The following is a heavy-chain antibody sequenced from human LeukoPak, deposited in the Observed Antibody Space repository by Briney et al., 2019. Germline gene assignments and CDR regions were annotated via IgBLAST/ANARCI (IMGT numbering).Heavy chain of an antibody. CDR1: GFTFSGYS. CDR2: ISSSSSYI. V-gene: IGHV3-21*01. Sequence: PGGSLRLSCAASGFTFSGYSMNWVRQAPGKGLEWVSSISSSSSYIYYADSVKGRFTISRDNAKNSLYLQMNSLRAEDTAVYYCARCSVPADDYWGQGTLVTVSS. CDR3: ARCSVPADDY. J-gene: IGHJ4*02. D-gene: IGHD2-2*01.